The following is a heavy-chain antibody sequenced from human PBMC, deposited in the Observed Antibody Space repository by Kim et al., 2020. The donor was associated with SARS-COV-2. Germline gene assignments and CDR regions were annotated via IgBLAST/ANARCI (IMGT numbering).Heavy chain of an antibody. D-gene: IGHD6-13*01. J-gene: IGHJ6*02. CDR3: ARGGSPSSSWYPTFWYYGMDV. CDR2: IYYSGST. CDR1: GGSISSYY. V-gene: IGHV4-59*13. Sequence: SETLSLTCTVSGGSISSYYWSWIRQPPGKGLEWIGYIYYSGSTNYNPSLKSRVTISVDTSKNQFSLKLSSVTAADTAVYYCARGGSPSSSWYPTFWYYGMDVWGQGTTVTVSS.